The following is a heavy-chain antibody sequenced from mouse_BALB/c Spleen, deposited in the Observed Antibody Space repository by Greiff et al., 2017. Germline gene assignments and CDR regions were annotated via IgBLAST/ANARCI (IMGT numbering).Heavy chain of an antibody. Sequence: EVQLVESGPGLVKPSQSLSLTCTVTGYSITSDYAWNWIRQFPGNKLEWMGYISYSGSTSYNPSLKSRISITRDTSKNQFFLQLNSVTTEDTATYYCASPRIYYDYGGFAYWGQGTLVTVSA. CDR2: ISYSGST. V-gene: IGHV3-2*02. CDR3: ASPRIYYDYGGFAY. J-gene: IGHJ3*01. D-gene: IGHD2-4*01. CDR1: GYSITSDYA.